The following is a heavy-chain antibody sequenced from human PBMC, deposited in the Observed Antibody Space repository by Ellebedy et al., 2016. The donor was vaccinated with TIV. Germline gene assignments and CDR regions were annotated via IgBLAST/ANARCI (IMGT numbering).Heavy chain of an antibody. CDR2: IWYDGTNK. Sequence: GESLKISXTASGFTFNNYGIHWVRQAPGKGLEWLALIWYDGTNKFYADSVRDRFTISRDNSKNTVSLQMDSLRAEDTAVYYCAKVESGSYQSPFDYWGQGTLVTVSS. V-gene: IGHV3-33*08. J-gene: IGHJ4*02. D-gene: IGHD1-26*01. CDR3: AKVESGSYQSPFDY. CDR1: GFTFNNYG.